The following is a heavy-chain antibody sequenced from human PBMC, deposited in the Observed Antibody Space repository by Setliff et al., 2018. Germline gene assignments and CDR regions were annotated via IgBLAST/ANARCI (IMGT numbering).Heavy chain of an antibody. CDR1: GGTFSTFG. Sequence: GASVKVSCKTSGGTFSTFGIHWVRQAPGQGLVWMGGINPIFGTAHYAQKFRGRVTIITDESTSTAFMQLSSLRSEDTAVYYCVREGVDSRSSTDYRYYMDVWGKGTTVTVSS. CDR2: INPIFGTA. D-gene: IGHD3-22*01. CDR3: VREGVDSRSSTDYRYYMDV. J-gene: IGHJ6*03. V-gene: IGHV1-69*05.